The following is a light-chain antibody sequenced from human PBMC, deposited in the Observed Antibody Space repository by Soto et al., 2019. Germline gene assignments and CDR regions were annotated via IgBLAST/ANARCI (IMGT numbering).Light chain of an antibody. CDR2: KAS. Sequence: DIQMTQSPSTLSASVGDRVTITCRASQSISSWLAWYQQKPGKAPKLLIYKASSLESGVPSRFSGSGSGTEFTLTISSLQPDDLATYYCQQYNSYSYTSGQGTKLEIK. CDR1: QSISSW. V-gene: IGKV1-5*03. J-gene: IGKJ2*01. CDR3: QQYNSYSYT.